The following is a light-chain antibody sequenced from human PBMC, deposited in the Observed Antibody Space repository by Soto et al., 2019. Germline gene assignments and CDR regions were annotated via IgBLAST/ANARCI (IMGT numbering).Light chain of an antibody. V-gene: IGKV1-17*03. CDR3: LRDSSYPLT. CDR2: AAS. J-gene: IGKJ4*01. Sequence: DVQMTQSPSAMSASVGDRVTITCRASQGISNYLAWFQQKPGKVPKRLVYAASSLQSGVPSRFSCRGSGTEVSLTISSLQPEDCANYSCLRDSSYPLTFGGGTKVEIK. CDR1: QGISNY.